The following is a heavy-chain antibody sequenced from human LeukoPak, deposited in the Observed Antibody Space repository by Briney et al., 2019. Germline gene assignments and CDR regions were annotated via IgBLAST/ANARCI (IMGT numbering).Heavy chain of an antibody. CDR2: IHTGGST. V-gene: IGHV3-53*01. Sequence: GGSLRLSCAVSGFIVSSNYMSWVRQAPGKGLEWVSVIHTGGSTYYADSVKGRFAISRDTSNNTLYLQMNSLRADDTAVYYCAREGKWLQLRYFDYWGQGTLVTVSS. CDR1: GFIVSSNY. D-gene: IGHD5-24*01. CDR3: AREGKWLQLRYFDY. J-gene: IGHJ4*02.